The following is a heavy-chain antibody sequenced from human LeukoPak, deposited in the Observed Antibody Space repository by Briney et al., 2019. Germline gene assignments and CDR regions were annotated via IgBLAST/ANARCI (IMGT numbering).Heavy chain of an antibody. CDR3: ASAVYDSSGYYYDY. V-gene: IGHV1-2*06. CDR2: INPNSSGT. Sequence: ASVKVSCKASGYTFTVYYLRWMRQAPGQGHGRMGRINPNSSGTNFWYEVQGKVTMTRDTFISTAYMELSRLRSDDTAVYYCASAVYDSSGYYYDYWGQGTLVTVSS. J-gene: IGHJ4*02. CDR1: GYTFTVYY. D-gene: IGHD3-22*01.